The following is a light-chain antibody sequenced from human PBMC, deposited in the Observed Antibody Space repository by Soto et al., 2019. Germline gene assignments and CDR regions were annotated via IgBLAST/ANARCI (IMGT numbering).Light chain of an antibody. CDR2: DVN. V-gene: IGLV2-14*03. CDR3: TSWTTSTTMI. J-gene: IGLJ2*01. CDR1: RSDIGAYNF. Sequence: QSALTQPASVSGSPGQSITISCTGTRSDIGAYNFVSWYQQHPGEVPKLMLYDVNVRPSGVSNRFSGSKSGNTASLTISRLQAEDEADYYCTSWTTSTTMIFGGGTQLTVL.